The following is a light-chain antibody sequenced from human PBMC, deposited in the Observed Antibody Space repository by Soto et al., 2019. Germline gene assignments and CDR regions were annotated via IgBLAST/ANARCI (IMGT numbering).Light chain of an antibody. J-gene: IGKJ1*01. CDR2: GAS. Sequence: EIVMTQSPATLSVSPGERATLSCRASQSVSSNLAWYPQKPGQAPRLLIYGASTRATGIPARFSGSGSGTEFTLTISSLQSEDVAIYFCQQYNNWPPDRTFGQGTKVEIK. CDR1: QSVSSN. CDR3: QQYNNWPPDRT. V-gene: IGKV3-15*01.